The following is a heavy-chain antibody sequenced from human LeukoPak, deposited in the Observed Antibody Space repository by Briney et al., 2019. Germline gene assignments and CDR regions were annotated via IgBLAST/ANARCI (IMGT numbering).Heavy chain of an antibody. Sequence: GGSLRLSCAASGFTFSSYAMSWVRQAPGKGLEWVSAISGSGGSTYYADSVKGRFTISRDNSKNTLYLQMNSLRAEDTAVYYCAKSGVAAAVARGDAFDIWGQGTMVTVSS. CDR2: ISGSGGST. CDR3: AKSGVAAAVARGDAFDI. V-gene: IGHV3-23*01. J-gene: IGHJ3*02. D-gene: IGHD6-13*01. CDR1: GFTFSSYA.